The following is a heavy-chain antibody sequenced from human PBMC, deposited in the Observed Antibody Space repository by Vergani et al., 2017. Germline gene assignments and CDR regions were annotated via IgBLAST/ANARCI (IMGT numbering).Heavy chain of an antibody. D-gene: IGHD3-16*02. CDR1: GFSVSNSDYF. CDR2: VMPSGMT. CDR3: ARYRLGYLDV. V-gene: IGHV4-61*02. Sequence: QVQLQESGPGVVKPSQTLSLTCTVSGFSVSNSDYFWPWIRQPAGNGLEWIGRVMPSGMTNYNPALECRVTMSVDTSKDHFSLRLDSVTVADTAVYYCARYRLGYLDVWGKGTTVIVSS. J-gene: IGHJ6*03.